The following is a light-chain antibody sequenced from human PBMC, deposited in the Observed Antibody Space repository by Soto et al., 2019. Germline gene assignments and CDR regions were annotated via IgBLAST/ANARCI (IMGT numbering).Light chain of an antibody. V-gene: IGKV3-11*01. Sequence: EIVLTQSPATLSLSPGERATLSCRASQSVSSYLAWYQQKPGQAPRLLIYDATNRATGIPARFSGRGSGTDFTLTINSLEPEDFAVYYCQQRSNWPSTFGGGTKVEIK. CDR2: DAT. CDR1: QSVSSY. CDR3: QQRSNWPST. J-gene: IGKJ4*01.